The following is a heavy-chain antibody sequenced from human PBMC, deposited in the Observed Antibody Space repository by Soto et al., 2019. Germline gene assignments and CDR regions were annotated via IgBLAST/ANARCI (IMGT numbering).Heavy chain of an antibody. CDR2: IYRGSP. V-gene: IGHV4-61*01. J-gene: IGHJ2*01. CDR3: SRDQGLGAGYFAL. CDR1: GGSFISVTYY. Sequence: QVQLQDSGPGQVKPSETLFLTCTVSGGSFISVTYYLSWTRPPAGKGLEWMGYIYRGSPNYNPSLESRATISVDTSRTQFSLMLSSVTAADTAVYYCSRDQGLGAGYFALWGRGTLVTVSS. D-gene: IGHD7-27*01.